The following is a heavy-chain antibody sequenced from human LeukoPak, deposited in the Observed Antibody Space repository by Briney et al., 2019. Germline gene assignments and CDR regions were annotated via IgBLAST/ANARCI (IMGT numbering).Heavy chain of an antibody. CDR2: ISSSGTNI. CDR1: GFTFSNYD. D-gene: IGHD3-3*01. V-gene: IGHV3-48*03. CDR3: AGGAITIFGVVITNYMDV. J-gene: IGHJ6*03. Sequence: GGSLRLSCAASGFTFSNYDMNWVRQAPGKGLEWISYISSSGTNIKYADSVKGRFTISRDNAKNSLYLQMDSLRAEDTAVYYCAGGAITIFGVVITNYMDVWGKGTTVTVSS.